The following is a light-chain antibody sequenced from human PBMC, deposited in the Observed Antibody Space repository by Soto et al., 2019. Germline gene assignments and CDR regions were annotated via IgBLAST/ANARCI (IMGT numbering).Light chain of an antibody. Sequence: QSVLTQPDSVSGSPGQSITISCTGTNSYVGNYNYVSWYQHHPGKAPKLMVYDVSHRPSGVSNRFSGSKSGSTASLTISGLQAEDEADYYCTSYARSSSYVFELGPRSPA. CDR1: NSYVGNYNY. V-gene: IGLV2-14*03. CDR3: TSYARSSSYV. CDR2: DVS. J-gene: IGLJ1*01.